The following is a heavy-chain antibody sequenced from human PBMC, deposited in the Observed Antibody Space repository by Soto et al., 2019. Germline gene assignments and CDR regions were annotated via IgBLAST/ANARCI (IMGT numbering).Heavy chain of an antibody. D-gene: IGHD2-21*02. Sequence: EVQLVESGGGLVKPGGSLRLSCAASGFTFSSYSMNWVRQAPGKGLECVSSISSSSSYIYYADSVKGRFTISRDNAKNSLYLQMNSLRSEDTAVYYGARGDGGGISAFDIWGQGTMGTVSS. CDR3: ARGDGGGISAFDI. V-gene: IGHV3-21*01. CDR2: ISSSSSYI. J-gene: IGHJ3*02. CDR1: GFTFSSYS.